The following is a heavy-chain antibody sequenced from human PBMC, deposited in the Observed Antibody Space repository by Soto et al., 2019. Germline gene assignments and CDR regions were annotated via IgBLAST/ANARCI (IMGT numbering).Heavy chain of an antibody. V-gene: IGHV3-23*01. CDR3: AKDPSSGFGMETDFYY. J-gene: IGHJ4*02. CDR2: ISGSSTST. CDR1: GFTFSSYA. Sequence: EVQLSGSGGGLVQPGGSLRLSCAASGFTFSSYAMSWVRQAPGKGLEWVSAISGSSTSTYYADSVKGRFTSSRDNSKNTLYLQLNSLRAEDTAVYYCAKDPSSGFGMETDFYYWGPGTLVTVSS. D-gene: IGHD3-10*01.